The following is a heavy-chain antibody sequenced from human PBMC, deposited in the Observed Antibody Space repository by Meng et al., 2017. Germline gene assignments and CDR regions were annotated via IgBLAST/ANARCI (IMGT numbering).Heavy chain of an antibody. Sequence: EVQLAGTGGGLIQPGGSLSLSCTASGFSVTTSYMSWVRQAPGKGLEWVSVIYSGGSTYYADSVKGRFSISRDNSKNTLYLQMNSLRAEDTAVYFCARDSSSGWYHNYWGQGTLVTVSS. CDR1: GFSVTTSY. CDR2: IYSGGST. D-gene: IGHD6-19*01. J-gene: IGHJ4*02. V-gene: IGHV3-53*02. CDR3: ARDSSSGWYHNY.